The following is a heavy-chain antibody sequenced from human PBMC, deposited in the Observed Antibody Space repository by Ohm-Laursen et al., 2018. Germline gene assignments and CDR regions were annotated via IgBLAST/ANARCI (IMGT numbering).Heavy chain of an antibody. CDR1: GSTFTAYY. V-gene: IGHV1-2*02. CDR2: INPNIGGA. D-gene: IGHD7-27*01. CDR3: ARDETGGAIDV. J-gene: IGHJ6*02. Sequence: ASVKVSCKASGSTFTAYYMHWVRQAPGQGLGWMGWINPNIGGAKYAQKFQGRVTMTTDTSLKTAYMELSSLRSDDTAVYYCARDETGGAIDVCGQGTTVTVSS.